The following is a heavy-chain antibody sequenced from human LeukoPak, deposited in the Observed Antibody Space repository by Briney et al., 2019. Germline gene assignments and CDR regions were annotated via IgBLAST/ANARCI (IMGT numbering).Heavy chain of an antibody. CDR3: AKFDGYSYGHSAFDP. CDR1: GFTFSSYA. J-gene: IGHJ5*02. CDR2: ISGSGGST. V-gene: IGHV3-23*01. Sequence: PGGSLRLSCAASGFTFSSYAMSWVRQAPGKGLEWVSAISGSGGSTYYADSVKGRFTISRDNSKNTLYLQMKSLRAEDTAVYYCAKFDGYSYGHSAFDPWGQGTLVTVSS. D-gene: IGHD5-18*01.